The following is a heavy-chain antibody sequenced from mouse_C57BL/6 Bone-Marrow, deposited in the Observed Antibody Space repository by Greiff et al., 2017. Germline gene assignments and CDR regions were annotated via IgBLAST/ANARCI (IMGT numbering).Heavy chain of an antibody. CDR1: GFTFSDYG. Sequence: EVMLVESGGGLVKPGGSLKLSCAASGFTFSDYGMHWVRQAPEKGLEWVAYISSGSSTIYYADTVKGRVTISRDNAKNTLFLQMTSLRSEDTAMYYCARGYYSNYGGYAMDYWGQGTSVTVSS. CDR3: ARGYYSNYGGYAMDY. J-gene: IGHJ4*01. CDR2: ISSGSSTI. D-gene: IGHD2-5*01. V-gene: IGHV5-17*01.